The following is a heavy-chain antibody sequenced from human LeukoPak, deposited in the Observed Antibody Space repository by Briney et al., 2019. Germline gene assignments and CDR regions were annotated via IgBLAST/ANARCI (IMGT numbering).Heavy chain of an antibody. D-gene: IGHD2-2*01. CDR2: IYSGGST. J-gene: IGHJ4*02. CDR3: ARDNCSSTSCYVDY. V-gene: IGHV3-53*01. CDR1: GFTVSSNY. Sequence: GGSLRLSCAASGFTVSSNYMSWVRHAPGKGLEWVSVIYSGGSTYYADPVKGRFTISRDNSKNTLYLQMSSLRAEDTAVYYCARDNCSSTSCYVDYWGQGTLVTVSS.